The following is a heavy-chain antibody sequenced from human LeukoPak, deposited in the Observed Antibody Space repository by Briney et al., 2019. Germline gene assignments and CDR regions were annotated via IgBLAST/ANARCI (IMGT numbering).Heavy chain of an antibody. CDR2: ISYSGST. D-gene: IGHD3-3*01. J-gene: IGHJ6*02. CDR3: ARERRDLFWSGPYGMDV. CDR1: GGSISSYY. Sequence: SETLSLTCTVSGGSISSYYWSWIRQPPGKGLEWIGYISYSGSTNFNPSLKSRVTISVDTSKNQFSLKLASVTAADTAVYYCARERRDLFWSGPYGMDVWGQGTTVTVSS. V-gene: IGHV4-59*01.